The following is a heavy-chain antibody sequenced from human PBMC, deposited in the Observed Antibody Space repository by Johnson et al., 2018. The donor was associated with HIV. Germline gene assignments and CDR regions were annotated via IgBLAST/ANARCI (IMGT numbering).Heavy chain of an antibody. D-gene: IGHD1-26*01. CDR3: ARVGATAAFDI. V-gene: IGHV3-13*01. CDR2: IGTAGDT. J-gene: IGHJ3*02. Sequence: VQLVESGGGLKQPGGSLRLSCAASGFTFSSYDMHWVRQATGKGLEWVSTIGTAGDTYYPGSVKGRFTVSREDAKNSLYLQMNSLRAEDTAVYYCARVGATAAFDIWGQGTMVTVSS. CDR1: GFTFSSYD.